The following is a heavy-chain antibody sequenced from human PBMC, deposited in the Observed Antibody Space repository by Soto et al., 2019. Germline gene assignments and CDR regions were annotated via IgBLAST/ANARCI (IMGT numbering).Heavy chain of an antibody. CDR1: GYSFTAYF. V-gene: IGHV1-2*04. CDR3: ARDMQGPYYDTSGSYPPDY. CDR2: INPNSGDT. Sequence: GASVKVSCKASGYSFTAYFIHWVRQAPGQGLEWMGWINPNSGDTNCAQKFEGWVTMTRDTSIGTAYMELRRLSFDDTAVYYCARDMQGPYYDTSGSYPPDYWGQGTLVTVSS. J-gene: IGHJ4*02. D-gene: IGHD3-22*01.